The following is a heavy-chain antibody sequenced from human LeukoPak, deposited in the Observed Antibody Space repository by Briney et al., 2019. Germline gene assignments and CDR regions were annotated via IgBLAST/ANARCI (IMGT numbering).Heavy chain of an antibody. J-gene: IGHJ4*02. V-gene: IGHV3-23*01. D-gene: IGHD6-19*01. CDR3: AKDLDGSGMYGGIDS. CDR2: ITATAGTT. Sequence: GGSLRLSCEASGFNFKYYGMNWVRQAPGKGLEWVSAITATAGTTYYADSVKGRFTISRDISKNTLFLQMSSLRAEDTAVYYCAKDLDGSGMYGGIDSWGQGTLVIVSP. CDR1: GFNFKYYG.